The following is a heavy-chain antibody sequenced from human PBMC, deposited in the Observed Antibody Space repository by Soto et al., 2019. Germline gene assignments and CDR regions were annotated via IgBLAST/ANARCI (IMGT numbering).Heavy chain of an antibody. V-gene: IGHV3-30*18. Sequence: PGGSLRLSCSASGFTFNNYGMHWVRQAPGKGLEWVAVISYDGSKKYNADSVKGRFTISRDNSKNTLYLQMNSLRPEDTAVYYCAKGRDTAYYYGMDVWGQGTTVTVS. CDR2: ISYDGSKK. CDR3: AKGRDTAYYYGMDV. D-gene: IGHD5-18*01. CDR1: GFTFNNYG. J-gene: IGHJ6*02.